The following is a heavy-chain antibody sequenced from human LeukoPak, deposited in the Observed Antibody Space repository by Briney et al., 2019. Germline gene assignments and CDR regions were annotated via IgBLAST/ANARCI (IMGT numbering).Heavy chain of an antibody. CDR3: ARLRVTTGFDY. Sequence: NPSETLSLTCTVSDGSITRSSYYWGWSRQTPGEGLYWIGRIYYSGITYCNPSLQGRVTMSVDTSKNQFSLKLNSVTAADTAAYYCARLRVTTGFDYWDQGIPVTVSS. J-gene: IGHJ4*02. V-gene: IGHV4-39*01. CDR2: IYYSGIT. CDR1: DGSITRSSYY. D-gene: IGHD1-1*01.